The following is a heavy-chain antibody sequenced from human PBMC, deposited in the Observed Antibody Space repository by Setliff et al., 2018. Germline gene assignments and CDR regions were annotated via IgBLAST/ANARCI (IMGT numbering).Heavy chain of an antibody. CDR3: ARDTYTIFGVVPYEAHAFDI. CDR2: SGRSASDV. CDR1: GFTFSSYA. Sequence: PGGSLRLSCAASGFTFSSYAMNWVRQAAGKGLEWVASSGRSASDVYYADSVKGRFTISRENAKNSLFLQMNNLRAEDTAVYYCARDTYTIFGVVPYEAHAFDIWGQGTMVTVSS. J-gene: IGHJ3*02. D-gene: IGHD3-3*01. V-gene: IGHV3-21*01.